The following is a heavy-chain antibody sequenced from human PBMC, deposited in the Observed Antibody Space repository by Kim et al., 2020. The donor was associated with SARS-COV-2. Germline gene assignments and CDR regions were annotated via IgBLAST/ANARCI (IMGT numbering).Heavy chain of an antibody. CDR3: ARRRSSIAADTPPDY. CDR2: IYYSGST. J-gene: IGHJ4*02. D-gene: IGHD6-13*01. Sequence: SETLSLTCTVSGGSISSSSYYWGWIRQPPGKGLEWIGSIYYSGSTYYNPSLKSRVTISVDTSKNQFSLKLSSVTAADTAVYYCARRRSSIAADTPPDYWGQGTLVTVSS. CDR1: GGSISSSSYY. V-gene: IGHV4-39*01.